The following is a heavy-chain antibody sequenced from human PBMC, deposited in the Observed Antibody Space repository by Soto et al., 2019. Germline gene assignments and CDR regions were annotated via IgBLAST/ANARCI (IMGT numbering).Heavy chain of an antibody. CDR1: SGSISSGGYY. J-gene: IGHJ4*02. CDR2: IYYSGST. Sequence: QVQLQESGPGLVKPSQTLSLTCTVSSGSISSGGYYWSWIRQHPGKGLEWIGYIYYSGSTYYNPSLKRRVTISVDAAKNQFALKLSSVTAADTAVYYCARLEAGYSSSYESDYWGQGTLVTVSS. V-gene: IGHV4-31*03. D-gene: IGHD6-13*01. CDR3: ARLEAGYSSSYESDY.